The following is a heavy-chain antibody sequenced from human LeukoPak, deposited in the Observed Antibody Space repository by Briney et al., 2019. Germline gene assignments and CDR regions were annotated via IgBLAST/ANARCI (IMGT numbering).Heavy chain of an antibody. CDR3: AAAGRSSHRPIYYYYMDV. D-gene: IGHD2-15*01. CDR1: GFTFTSSA. J-gene: IGHJ6*03. V-gene: IGHV1-58*02. CDR2: IAVGSGST. Sequence: ASVKVSCKASGFTFTSSAMQWVRQARGQRLEWIGWIAVGSGSTNYAQKFQERVTITRDMSTSTAYMELSSLRSEDTAVYYCAAAGRSSHRPIYYYYMDVWGKGTTVTVSS.